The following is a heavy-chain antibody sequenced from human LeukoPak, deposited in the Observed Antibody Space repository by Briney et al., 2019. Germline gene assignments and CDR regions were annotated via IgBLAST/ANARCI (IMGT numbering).Heavy chain of an antibody. J-gene: IGHJ6*02. D-gene: IGHD3-10*01. CDR3: GGSQYYYHGMDV. V-gene: IGHV3-23*01. CDR1: GFTFSSYA. Sequence: QSGGSLRLSCAASGFTFSSYAMSWVRQAPGKGLEWVSAMSGSGGSTYYADSVKGRFTISRDNSNNTLYLQMNSLRAEDTAVYYCGGSQYYYHGMDVWGQGTTVTVSS. CDR2: MSGSGGST.